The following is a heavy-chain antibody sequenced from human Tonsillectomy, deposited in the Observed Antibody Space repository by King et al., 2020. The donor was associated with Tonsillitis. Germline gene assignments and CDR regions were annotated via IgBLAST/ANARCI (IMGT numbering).Heavy chain of an antibody. Sequence: QLQESGPGLVKPSETLSLTCTVSGGSISSYYWSWIRQPAGKGLEWIGRIYTSGSTNYNPSLKSRVTMSVDTSKNQFSLKLSSVTAADTAVYYCARERLGYCSSTSCLPYFDYWGQGTLVIVSS. D-gene: IGHD2-2*01. CDR3: ARERLGYCSSTSCLPYFDY. V-gene: IGHV4-4*07. CDR2: IYTSGST. CDR1: GGSISSYY. J-gene: IGHJ4*02.